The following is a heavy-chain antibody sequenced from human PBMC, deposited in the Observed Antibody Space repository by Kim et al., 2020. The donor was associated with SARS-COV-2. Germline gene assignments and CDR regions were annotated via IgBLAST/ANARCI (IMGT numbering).Heavy chain of an antibody. Sequence: GGSLRLSCAASGFAFSTYTINWVRQAPGKGLEWVSYISDSSSYIFYADSVKGRFTISRDNAQNSVYLQMNSLRAEDTGVYYCGRPILRGRYFYYYYCM. CDR1: GFAFSTYT. V-gene: IGHV3-21*01. CDR3: GRPILRGRYFYYYYCM. CDR2: ISDSSSYI. D-gene: IGHD3-3*01. J-gene: IGHJ6*01.